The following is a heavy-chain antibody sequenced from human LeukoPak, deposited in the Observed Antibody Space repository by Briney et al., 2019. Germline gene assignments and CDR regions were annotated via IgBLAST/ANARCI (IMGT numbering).Heavy chain of an antibody. CDR3: ARHNSYGSVGHYRY. Sequence: GESLKISCKASGYSFPNFWIGWVRQTPGKGLEWMGVIYPGDSDVRYSPSFQGEVTISADKSITTAYLQWNSLKASDTAMYYCARHNSYGSVGHYRYWGQGTLVTVSS. CDR1: GYSFPNFW. D-gene: IGHD5-18*01. J-gene: IGHJ4*02. CDR2: IYPGDSDV. V-gene: IGHV5-51*01.